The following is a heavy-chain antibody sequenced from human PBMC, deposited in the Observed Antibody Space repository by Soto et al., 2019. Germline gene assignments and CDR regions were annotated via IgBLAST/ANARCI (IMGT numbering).Heavy chain of an antibody. CDR3: AKDLHDFASFFFYGMDV. CDR2: IIYDGSKK. Sequence: SGGSLRLSCAASGCRFSSSGMHWVRQAPGKGLEWVAVIIYDGSKKEYADSVKGRFTVSRDNSKDTVYLQMNNLRPEDTGVYYCAKDLHDFASFFFYGMDVWGQGTSVTV. J-gene: IGHJ6*02. V-gene: IGHV3-30*18. CDR1: GCRFSSSG. D-gene: IGHD2-21*02.